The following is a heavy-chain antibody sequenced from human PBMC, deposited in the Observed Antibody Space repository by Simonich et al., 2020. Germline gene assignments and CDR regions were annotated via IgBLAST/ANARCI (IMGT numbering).Heavy chain of an antibody. CDR2: INPKSGGT. J-gene: IGHJ3*02. D-gene: IGHD2-21*01. CDR3: ARNGLVGILKAFDI. V-gene: IGHV1-2*02. Sequence: QVQLVQSGAEVKKPGASVKVSCKASGYTFTGCYMHWVRQAPGQGLEWMGWINPKSGGTNYAQKFQGRVTMTRDTSISTAYMELSRLRSDDTAVYYCARNGLVGILKAFDIWGQGTMVTVSS. CDR1: GYTFTGCY.